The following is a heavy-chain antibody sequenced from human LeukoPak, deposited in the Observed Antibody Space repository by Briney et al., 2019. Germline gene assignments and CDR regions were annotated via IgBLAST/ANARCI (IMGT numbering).Heavy chain of an antibody. CDR2: ISHGGIT. CDR3: ARSAGWWSLDY. CDR1: GDSISSRNW. Sequence: SETLSLTCAVSGDSISSRNWWTWVRQSPGQGLDWVGEISHGGITKYNPSLKNRVTISKDNSRNEFSLKLNSVTAADTAVYFCARSAGWWSLDYWGQGALVTVSA. V-gene: IGHV4-4*02. D-gene: IGHD2-8*02. J-gene: IGHJ4*02.